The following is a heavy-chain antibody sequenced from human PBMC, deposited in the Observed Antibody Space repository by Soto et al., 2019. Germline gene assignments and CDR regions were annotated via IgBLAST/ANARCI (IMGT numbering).Heavy chain of an antibody. CDR3: AREGDYIQLWLRSQHAEYAFDI. J-gene: IGHJ3*02. CDR1: GFTFSDYY. CDR2: ISSSSSYT. Sequence: GGSLRLSCAASGFTFSDYYMSWIRQAPGKGLEWVSYISSSSSYTNYADSVKGRFTISRDNAKNSLYLQMNSLRAEDTAVYYCAREGDYIQLWLRSQHAEYAFDIWGQGTMVTVSS. D-gene: IGHD5-18*01. V-gene: IGHV3-11*06.